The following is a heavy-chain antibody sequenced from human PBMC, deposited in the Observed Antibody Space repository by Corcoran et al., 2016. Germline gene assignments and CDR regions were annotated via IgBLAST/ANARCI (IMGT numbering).Heavy chain of an antibody. Sequence: EVQLVESGGSLVQPGGSLRLSCAASGVTFGRYSMNWVRQARGKGLEWDSYIRSSSSTIYYADSVKGRFNITRDNAKNSLYLKMNSLREEDTAVEYCASWDYYDSSCYHSRQYTWSDPWGQATLVIVS. CDR1: GVTFGRYS. D-gene: IGHD3-22*01. CDR2: IRSSSSTI. V-gene: IGHV3-48*02. CDR3: ASWDYYDSSCYHSRQYTWSDP. J-gene: IGHJ5*02.